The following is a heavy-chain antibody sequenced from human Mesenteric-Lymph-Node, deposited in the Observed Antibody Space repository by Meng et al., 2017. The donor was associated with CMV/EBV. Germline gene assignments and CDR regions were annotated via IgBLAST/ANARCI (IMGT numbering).Heavy chain of an antibody. Sequence: TCAVYGGSFSGYYWRWIRQPPGKGLEWIGEINHSGSTNYNPSLKSRVTISVDTSKNQFSLKLSSVTAADTAVYYCARARWGLNWFDPWGQGTLVTVSS. D-gene: IGHD2-21*01. CDR1: GGSFSGYY. CDR2: INHSGST. V-gene: IGHV4-34*01. CDR3: ARARWGLNWFDP. J-gene: IGHJ5*02.